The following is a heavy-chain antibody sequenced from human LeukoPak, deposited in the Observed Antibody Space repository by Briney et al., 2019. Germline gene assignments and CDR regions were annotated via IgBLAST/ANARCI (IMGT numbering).Heavy chain of an antibody. V-gene: IGHV4-38-2*02. CDR3: ARALKAAATPPYYFDY. Sequence: PSETLSLTCTVSGGSISSGYYWGWIRQPPGKGLEWIGSTYHSGSTYYNPSLKSRVTISVDTSKSQFSLKLSSVTAADTAVYYCARALKAAATPPYYFDYWGQGTLVTVSS. J-gene: IGHJ4*02. CDR2: TYHSGST. CDR1: GGSISSGYY. D-gene: IGHD6-13*01.